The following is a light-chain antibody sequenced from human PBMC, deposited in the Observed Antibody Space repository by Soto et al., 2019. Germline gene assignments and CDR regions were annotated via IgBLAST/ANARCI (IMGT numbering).Light chain of an antibody. CDR2: GAS. Sequence: EIVLTKSPGTLSLSPWERATLSCRASQSVSSSYLACYQQKPGQAPSLLIYGASNRSTGIPDRFSGSGSGTDFTRTIIRLEPEDFAVYSCQQYDSSTPAYTFGPGTKVDI. J-gene: IGKJ3*01. CDR1: QSVSSSY. CDR3: QQYDSSTPAYT. V-gene: IGKV3-20*01.